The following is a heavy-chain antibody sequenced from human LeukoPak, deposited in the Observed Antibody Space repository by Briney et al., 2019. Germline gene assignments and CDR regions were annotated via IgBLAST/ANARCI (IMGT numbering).Heavy chain of an antibody. Sequence: SQTLSLTFTVSGGSISSGSYYWSWIRQPAGKGLEWIGRIYTSGSTNYNPSLKSRVTISVDTSKNQFSLKLSSVTAADTAVYYCARVRTVYAFDIWGRGTMVTVSS. D-gene: IGHD1-1*01. V-gene: IGHV4-61*02. CDR3: ARVRTVYAFDI. CDR2: IYTSGST. CDR1: GGSISSGSYY. J-gene: IGHJ3*02.